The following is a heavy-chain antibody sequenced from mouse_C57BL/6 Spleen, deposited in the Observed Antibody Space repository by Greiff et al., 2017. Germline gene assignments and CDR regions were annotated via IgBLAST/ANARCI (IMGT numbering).Heavy chain of an antibody. Sequence: EVQGVESGGGLVKPGGSLKLSCAASGFTFSSYAMPWVRQTPEQRLEWVASISDGGSYTYYPYNVKGRFTITRDNAKNNLYLQMSHLTSEDTAMYYCAINLLLRGAMDYWGQGPSVTVSS. V-gene: IGHV5-4*01. CDR3: AINLLLRGAMDY. CDR2: ISDGGSYT. D-gene: IGHD1-1*01. CDR1: GFTFSSYA. J-gene: IGHJ4*01.